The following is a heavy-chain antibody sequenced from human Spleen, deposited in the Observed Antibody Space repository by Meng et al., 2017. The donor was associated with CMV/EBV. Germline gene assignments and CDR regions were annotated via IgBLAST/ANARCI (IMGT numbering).Heavy chain of an antibody. J-gene: IGHJ4*02. V-gene: IGHV2-5*01. CDR1: FSLSATTEG. Sequence: FSLSATTEGVSRIPQPPGKALEWLALIYWNDDKRYSPTLKSRLTIIKDTSENKVVLTMANMDPVDTATYYCAHTCLIGDFWTGSFDSWGQGALVTVSS. CDR2: IYWNDDK. D-gene: IGHD3/OR15-3a*01. CDR3: AHTCLIGDFWTGSFDS.